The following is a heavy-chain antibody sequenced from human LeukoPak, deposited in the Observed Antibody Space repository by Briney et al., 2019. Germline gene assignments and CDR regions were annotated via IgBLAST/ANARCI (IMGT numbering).Heavy chain of an antibody. CDR1: GGSISSGGYY. CDR2: IYYSGST. CDR3: ARNTNLDSSGYLGAYFDY. V-gene: IGHV4-31*03. J-gene: IGHJ4*02. Sequence: SQTLSLTCTVSGGSISSGGYYWSWIRQHPGKGLEWIGYIYYSGSTYYNPSLKRRVTISVDTSKNQFSLKLSSVTTADTAVYYCARNTNLDSSGYLGAYFDYWGQGTLVTVSS. D-gene: IGHD3-22*01.